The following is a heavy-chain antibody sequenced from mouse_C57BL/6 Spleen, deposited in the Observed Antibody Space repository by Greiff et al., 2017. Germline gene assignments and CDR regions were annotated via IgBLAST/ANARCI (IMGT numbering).Heavy chain of an antibody. CDR2: IDPSDSET. D-gene: IGHD2-5*01. Sequence: QVQLQQPGAELVRPGSSVKLSCKASGYTFTSYWMHWVKQRPIQGLEWIGNIDPSDSETHYNQKFKDKATLTVDKSSSTAYMQLSSLTSEDSAVYSCAREAAYYSNLYYFDYWGQGTTLTVSS. V-gene: IGHV1-52*01. CDR1: GYTFTSYW. CDR3: AREAAYYSNLYYFDY. J-gene: IGHJ2*01.